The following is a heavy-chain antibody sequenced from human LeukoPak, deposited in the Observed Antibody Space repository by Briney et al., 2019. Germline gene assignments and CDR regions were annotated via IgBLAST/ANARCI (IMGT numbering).Heavy chain of an antibody. V-gene: IGHV4-39*07. D-gene: IGHD3-3*01. CDR1: GGSTSSSSYY. CDR2: IYYSGST. CDR3: ARLPGYYDFFP. J-gene: IGHJ5*02. Sequence: PSETLSLTCTVSGGSTSSSSYYWGWIRQPPGKGLEWIGSIYYSGSTYYNPSLKSRVTISVDTSKNQFSLKLSSVTAADTAVYYCARLPGYYDFFPWGQGTLVTVSS.